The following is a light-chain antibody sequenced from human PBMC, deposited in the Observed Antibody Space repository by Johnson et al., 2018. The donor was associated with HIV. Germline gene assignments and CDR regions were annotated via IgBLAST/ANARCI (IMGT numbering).Light chain of an antibody. CDR2: ENN. CDR1: NSNIGNNY. CDR3: GTWDSSLTPYV. J-gene: IGLJ1*01. V-gene: IGLV1-51*02. Sequence: QSVLTQPPSVSAAPGQKVTISCSGNNSNIGNNYVSWYQQLPGTAPKLLIYENNKRPSGIPDRFSGYKSGTSATLGITGLQTGDEADYYCGTWDSSLTPYVVGTGTKVTVL.